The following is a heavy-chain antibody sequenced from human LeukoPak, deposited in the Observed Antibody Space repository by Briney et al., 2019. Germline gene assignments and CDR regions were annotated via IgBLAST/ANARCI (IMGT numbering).Heavy chain of an antibody. J-gene: IGHJ4*02. V-gene: IGHV1-69*13. D-gene: IGHD3-3*01. CDR1: GGTFSSYA. CDR2: IIPIFGTA. Sequence: SVKVSCKASGGTFSSYAISWVRQAPGQGLEWMGGIIPIFGTANYAQKFQGRVTITADESTSTAYTELSSLRSEDTAVYYCATDRAITIFGVVIDKALDYWGQGTLVTVSS. CDR3: ATDRAITIFGVVIDKALDY.